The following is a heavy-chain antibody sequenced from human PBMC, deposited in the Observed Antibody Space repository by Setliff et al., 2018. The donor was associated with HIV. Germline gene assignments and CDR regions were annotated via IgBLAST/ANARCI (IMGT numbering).Heavy chain of an antibody. CDR3: AKPTRSRVGATGMDI. CDR2: INGDGSST. Sequence: CAASGFTFSNNWMHWVRQAPGKGLVWVSRINGDGSSTLYADSVKGRFTISRDNAKNTLYLQMNSLRVEDTALYYCAKPTRSRVGATGMDIWGQGTMVTVSS. D-gene: IGHD1-26*01. V-gene: IGHV3-74*01. CDR1: GFTFSNNW. J-gene: IGHJ3*02.